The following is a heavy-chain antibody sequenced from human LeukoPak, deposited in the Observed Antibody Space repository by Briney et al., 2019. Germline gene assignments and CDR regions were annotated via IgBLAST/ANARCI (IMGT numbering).Heavy chain of an antibody. CDR1: GFTFSSYW. J-gene: IGHJ4*02. CDR3: AREIQPNYYDSSGYLDY. Sequence: PGGSLGLSCAASGFTFSSYWMSWVRQAPGKGLEWVANIKQDGSEKYYVDSVKGRFTISRDNAKNSLYLQMNSLRAEDTAVYYCAREIQPNYYDSSGYLDYWGQGTLVTVSS. CDR2: IKQDGSEK. D-gene: IGHD3-22*01. V-gene: IGHV3-7*01.